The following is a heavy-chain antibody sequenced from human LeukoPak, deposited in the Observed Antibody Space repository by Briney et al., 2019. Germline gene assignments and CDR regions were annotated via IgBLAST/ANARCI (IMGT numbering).Heavy chain of an antibody. D-gene: IGHD3-10*01. CDR2: IYYSGST. CDR3: ARDKHEYYYGSGSYYRYGMDV. CDR1: GGSTSSYY. J-gene: IGHJ6*02. V-gene: IGHV4-59*01. Sequence: PSETLSLTCTVSGGSTSSYYWSWIRQPPGKGLEWIGYIYYSGSTNYNPSLKSRVTISVDTSKNQFSLKLSSVTAADTAVYYCARDKHEYYYGSGSYYRYGMDVWGQGTTVTVSS.